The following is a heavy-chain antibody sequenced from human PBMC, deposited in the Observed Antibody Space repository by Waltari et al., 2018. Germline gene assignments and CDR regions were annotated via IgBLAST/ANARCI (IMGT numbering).Heavy chain of an antibody. V-gene: IGHV4-59*01. J-gene: IGHJ4*02. D-gene: IGHD1-1*01. CDR3: ARDGQLEGIGY. CDR2: GST. Sequence: GSTNYNPSLKSRVTISVDTSKNQFSLKLSSVTAADTAVYYCARDGQLEGIGYWGQGTLVTVSS.